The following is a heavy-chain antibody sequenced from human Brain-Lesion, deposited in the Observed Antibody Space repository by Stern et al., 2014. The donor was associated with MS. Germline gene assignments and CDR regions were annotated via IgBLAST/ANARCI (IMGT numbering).Heavy chain of an antibody. CDR1: GASVGGGDWY. J-gene: IGHJ3*02. D-gene: IGHD1-1*01. V-gene: IGHV4-30-4*01. CDR2: IYYSGTT. Sequence: VHLVESGPGLVKPSQTLSLACAVSGASVGGGDWYWSWIRQPPGKGLEWLGHIYYSGTTYYKPSLKSRLIISLDTSKNQFSLNLTSVTAADTAVYYCAGAIGKYELLESFDMWGQGTMGTVS. CDR3: AGAIGKYELLESFDM.